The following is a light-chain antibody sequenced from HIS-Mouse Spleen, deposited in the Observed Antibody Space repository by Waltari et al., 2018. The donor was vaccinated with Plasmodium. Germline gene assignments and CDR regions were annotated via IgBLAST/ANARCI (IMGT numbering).Light chain of an antibody. CDR2: EDS. V-gene: IGLV3-10*01. Sequence: SYELTLPPSVSVSPGQTARITCSGDALPKNYAYWYQQKSGQAPVLVIYEDSKRPSGIPERFSGSSSGTMATLTISGAQVEDEADYYCYSTDSSGNHRVFGGGTKLTVL. CDR3: YSTDSSGNHRV. CDR1: ALPKNY. J-gene: IGLJ3*02.